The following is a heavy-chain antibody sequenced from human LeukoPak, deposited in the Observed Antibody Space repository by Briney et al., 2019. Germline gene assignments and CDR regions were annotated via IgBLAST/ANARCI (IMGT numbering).Heavy chain of an antibody. J-gene: IGHJ4*02. CDR1: GFTFSDYW. CDR2: IKQDGSER. D-gene: IGHD1-7*01. V-gene: IGHV3-7*01. CDR3: ARGWNYAFRFDY. Sequence: GGSLGLSCAASGFTFSDYWMTWVRQAPGKGLEWVAHIKQDGSERYYGDSVTGRFTISRDNAKNLVYLQMNSLGAEETAIYYCARGWNYAFRFDYWGQGTLVTVSS.